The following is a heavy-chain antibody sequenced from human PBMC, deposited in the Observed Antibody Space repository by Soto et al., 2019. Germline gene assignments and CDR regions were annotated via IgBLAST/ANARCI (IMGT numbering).Heavy chain of an antibody. D-gene: IGHD3-10*01. Sequence: GGSLRLSCAASGFSFRNYWMTWVRQAPGKGLEWVATIKADGSDKYYVDSVRGRFTISRDNAENSMCLQMDSLRPEDTAVFYCTRDPFFGAFDYWGQGALVTVSS. CDR1: GFSFRNYW. J-gene: IGHJ4*02. CDR3: TRDPFFGAFDY. V-gene: IGHV3-7*01. CDR2: IKADGSDK.